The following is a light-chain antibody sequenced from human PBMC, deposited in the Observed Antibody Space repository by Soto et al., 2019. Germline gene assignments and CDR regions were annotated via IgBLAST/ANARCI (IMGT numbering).Light chain of an antibody. CDR1: SSNIGDNS. Sequence: QSVLTQPPSVSAAPGQRVTISCSGSSSNIGDNSVSWYQQLPGTTPKLLIYDNNKRLSGIPDRISGSKSGTSATLVITGLQTGDEADYYCEAWDAGLSAVVFGGGTKLTVL. J-gene: IGLJ2*01. CDR2: DNN. CDR3: EAWDAGLSAVV. V-gene: IGLV1-51*01.